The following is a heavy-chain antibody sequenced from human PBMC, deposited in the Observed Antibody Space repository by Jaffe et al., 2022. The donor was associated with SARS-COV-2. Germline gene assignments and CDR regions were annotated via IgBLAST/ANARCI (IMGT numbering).Heavy chain of an antibody. J-gene: IGHJ4*02. V-gene: IGHV3-7*01. CDR2: IKQDGSEK. CDR3: ARDDKNNYGDPYYFDN. CDR1: GFTFSSYW. D-gene: IGHD4-17*01. Sequence: EVQLVESGGGLVQPGGSLRLSCAASGFTFSSYWMNWVRQAPGKGLEWVANIKQDGSEKYYVDSVKGRFTISRDNAKNSLYLQMNSLRAEDTAVYYCARDDKNNYGDPYYFDNWGQGTLVTVSS.